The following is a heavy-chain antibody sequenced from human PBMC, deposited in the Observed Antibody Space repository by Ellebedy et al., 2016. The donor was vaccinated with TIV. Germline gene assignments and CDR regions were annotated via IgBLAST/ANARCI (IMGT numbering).Heavy chain of an antibody. J-gene: IGHJ4*02. CDR2: VSGNGGST. CDR1: GFAFDNHA. V-gene: IGHV3-23*01. CDR3: AKDLGYGSIV. D-gene: IGHD3-10*01. Sequence: GGSLRLSXVASGFAFDNHAMSWVRQATGKGLEWVSGVSGNGGSTYYADSVKGRFTISRDNFKSTLYLQMNSLRDEDAAVYYCAKDLGYGSIVWGQGTQVTVSS.